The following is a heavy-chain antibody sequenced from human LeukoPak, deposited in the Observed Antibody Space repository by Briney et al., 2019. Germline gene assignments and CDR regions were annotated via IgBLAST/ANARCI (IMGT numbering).Heavy chain of an antibody. J-gene: IGHJ4*02. V-gene: IGHV4-31*03. CDR2: IYYSGST. CDR1: GGSISSGGYY. Sequence: SQTLSLTCTVSGGSISSGGYYWSWIRQHPGKGLEWIGYIYYSGSTYYNPSLKSRVTISVDTSKNQFPLKLSSVTAADTAVYYCARAKMVRGVPPFDYWGQGTLVTVSS. CDR3: ARAKMVRGVPPFDY. D-gene: IGHD3-10*01.